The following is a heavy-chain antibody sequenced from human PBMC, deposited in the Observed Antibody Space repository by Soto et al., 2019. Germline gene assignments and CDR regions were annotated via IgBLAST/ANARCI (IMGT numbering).Heavy chain of an antibody. CDR1: GYTFTSYG. Sequence: QVQLVQSGAEVKKPGASVKVSCKASGYTFTSYGISWVRQAPGQGLEWMGWISAYNGNTNYAQKLQGRVTMTTDTSTSTVYMELRSLRSDDTAVYYCARRVIAAVGPYYYYYYMDVWGKGTTVTVSS. V-gene: IGHV1-18*01. J-gene: IGHJ6*03. CDR2: ISAYNGNT. D-gene: IGHD6-13*01. CDR3: ARRVIAAVGPYYYYYYMDV.